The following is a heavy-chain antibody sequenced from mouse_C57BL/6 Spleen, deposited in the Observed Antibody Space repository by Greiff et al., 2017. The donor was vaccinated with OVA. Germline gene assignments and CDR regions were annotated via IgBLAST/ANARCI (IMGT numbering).Heavy chain of an antibody. V-gene: IGHV1-22*01. D-gene: IGHD1-1*01. J-gene: IGHJ3*01. CDR2: INPNNGGT. Sequence: EVKLMESGPELVKPGASVKMSCKASGYTFTDYNMHWVKQSHGKSLEWIGYINPNNGGTSYNQKFKGKATLTVNKSSSTAYMELRSLTSEDSAVYYCARRYYGSSYVGWFAYWGQGTLVTVSA. CDR1: GYTFTDYN. CDR3: ARRYYGSSYVGWFAY.